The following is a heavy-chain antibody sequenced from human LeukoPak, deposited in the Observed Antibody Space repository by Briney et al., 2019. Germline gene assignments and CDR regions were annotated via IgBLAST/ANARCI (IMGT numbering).Heavy chain of an antibody. J-gene: IGHJ5*02. CDR3: ARAPDVDTAMEFDP. V-gene: IGHV3-74*01. D-gene: IGHD5-18*01. Sequence: GGSLRLSCAASGFTFSSYWMHWVRQAPGKGLVWVSRINSDGSSTSYADSVKGRFTISRDNAKNTLYLQMNSLRAEDTAVYYCARAPDVDTAMEFDPWGQGTLVTASS. CDR1: GFTFSSYW. CDR2: INSDGSST.